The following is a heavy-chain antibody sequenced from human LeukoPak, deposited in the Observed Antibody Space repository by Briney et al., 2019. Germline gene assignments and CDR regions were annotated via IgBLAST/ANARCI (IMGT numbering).Heavy chain of an antibody. CDR3: ARDQSSAYYYGSGSSPGY. V-gene: IGHV3-23*01. CDR2: ISGSGGST. Sequence: GGSLRLSCAASGFTFSSYGMSWVRQAPGKGLEWVSAISGSGGSTYYADSVKGRFTISRDNSKNTLYLQMNSLRAEDTAVYYCARDQSSAYYYGSGSSPGYWGQGTLVTVSS. D-gene: IGHD3-10*01. CDR1: GFTFSSYG. J-gene: IGHJ4*02.